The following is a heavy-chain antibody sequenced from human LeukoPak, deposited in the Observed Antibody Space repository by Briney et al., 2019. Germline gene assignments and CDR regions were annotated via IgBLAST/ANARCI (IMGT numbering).Heavy chain of an antibody. CDR3: ARMTTVTSQFQH. CDR2: IYCSGST. D-gene: IGHD4-17*01. J-gene: IGHJ1*01. V-gene: IGHV4-59*01. CDR1: GGSISSYY. Sequence: PSETLSLTCTVPGGSISSYYWSWIRQPPGKGLEWIGYIYCSGSTNYNPSLKSRVTISVDTSKNQFSLKLSSVTAADTAVYYCARMTTVTSQFQHWGQGTLVTVSS.